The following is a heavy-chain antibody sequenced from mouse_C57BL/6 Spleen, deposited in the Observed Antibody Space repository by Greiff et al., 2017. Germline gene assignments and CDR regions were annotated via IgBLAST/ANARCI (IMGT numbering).Heavy chain of an antibody. CDR3: ARHDRAYAMDY. D-gene: IGHD2-12*01. J-gene: IGHJ4*01. CDR2: IHPNSGST. CDR1: GYTFTSYW. V-gene: IGHV1-64*01. Sequence: QVQLKQPGAELVKPGASVKLSCKASGYTFTSYWMHWVKQRPGQGLEWIGMIHPNSGSTNYNEKFKSKATLTVDKSSSTAYMQLSSLTSEDSAVYYCARHDRAYAMDYWGQGTSVTVSS.